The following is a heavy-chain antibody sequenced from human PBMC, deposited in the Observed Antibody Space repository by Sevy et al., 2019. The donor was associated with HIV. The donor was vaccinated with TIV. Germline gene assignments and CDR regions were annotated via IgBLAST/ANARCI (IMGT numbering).Heavy chain of an antibody. Sequence: GESLKISCAASGFTVSSNYMSWVRQAPGKGLEWVSVIYSGGSTYYADSVKGRFTISRDNSKNTLYLQMNSLRAEETAVYYCARDRSGSHPKNYYYGMDVWGQGTTVTVSS. J-gene: IGHJ6*02. CDR3: ARDRSGSHPKNYYYGMDV. CDR2: IYSGGST. CDR1: GFTVSSNY. V-gene: IGHV3-53*01. D-gene: IGHD1-26*01.